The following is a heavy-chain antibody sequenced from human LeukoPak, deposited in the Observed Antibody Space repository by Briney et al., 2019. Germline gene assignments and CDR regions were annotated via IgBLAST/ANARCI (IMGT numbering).Heavy chain of an antibody. CDR2: LSGSGDGT. CDR3: AKGMDSSSWTVDY. CDR1: GFPFSNFA. D-gene: IGHD6-13*01. V-gene: IGHV3-23*01. J-gene: IGHJ4*02. Sequence: GGSLRLSCAASGFPFSNFAMSWVRQAPGKGLQWVSTLSGSGDGTYFADAMKGRFTISRDNSKNTLYLQMNSLRAEDTAVYYCAKGMDSSSWTVDYWGQGTLVTVSS.